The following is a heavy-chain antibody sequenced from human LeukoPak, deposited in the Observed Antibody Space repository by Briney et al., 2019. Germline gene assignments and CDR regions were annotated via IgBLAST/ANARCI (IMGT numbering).Heavy chain of an antibody. CDR2: TSASGVST. CDR1: GFTFSTYG. J-gene: IGHJ4*02. V-gene: IGHV3-23*01. CDR3: AKRSDYGGNWNYFDY. D-gene: IGHD4-23*01. Sequence: GGSLRLSCAASGFTFSTYGMSWVRRAPGKGLEWDSATSASGVSTYYADSVKGRFTISRDNSKNTLYLQMNSLRAEDTAVYYCAKRSDYGGNWNYFDYWGQGTLVTVSS.